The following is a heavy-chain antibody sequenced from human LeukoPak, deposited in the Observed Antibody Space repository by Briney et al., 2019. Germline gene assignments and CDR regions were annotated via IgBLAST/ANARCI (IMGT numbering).Heavy chain of an antibody. CDR3: ARVAYYYDYYMDV. D-gene: IGHD3-22*01. CDR2: ISGSGGST. J-gene: IGHJ6*03. Sequence: GGSLRLSCAASGFTFSSYGMSWVRQAPGKGLEWVSAISGSGGSTYYADSVKGRFTISRDNSKNTLYLQMNSLRAEDAAVYYCARVAYYYDYYMDVWGKGTTVTISS. CDR1: GFTFSSYG. V-gene: IGHV3-23*01.